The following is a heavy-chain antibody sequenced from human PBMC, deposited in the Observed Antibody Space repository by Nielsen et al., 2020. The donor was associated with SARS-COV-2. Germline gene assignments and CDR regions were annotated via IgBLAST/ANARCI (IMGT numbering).Heavy chain of an antibody. Sequence: SLKISCAASGFAFDDYAMHWVRQAPGKGLEWVSCISWNSDGIAYADSVKGRFTISRDNAKNSLYLQMNSLRAEDTALYYCAKDMWAAAGSFDYWGQGTLVTVSS. D-gene: IGHD6-13*01. CDR3: AKDMWAAAGSFDY. V-gene: IGHV3-9*01. CDR2: ISWNSDGI. CDR1: GFAFDDYA. J-gene: IGHJ4*02.